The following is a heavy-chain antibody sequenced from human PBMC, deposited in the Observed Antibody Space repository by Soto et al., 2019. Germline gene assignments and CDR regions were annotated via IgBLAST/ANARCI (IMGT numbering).Heavy chain of an antibody. J-gene: IGHJ5*02. CDR3: ARALPTVGQQLVLPRCGWFDP. D-gene: IGHD6-13*01. CDR1: GGSVSSGSYY. Sequence: QVQLQESGPGLVKPSETLSLTCTVSGGSVSSGSYYWSWIRQPPGKGLEWMGYIYYSGSNNYNPPIKSRVNTSVTTANNQFSLKLSSVTAADTAVYYCARALPTVGQQLVLPRCGWFDPWGQGTLVTVSS. CDR2: IYYSGSN. V-gene: IGHV4-61*01.